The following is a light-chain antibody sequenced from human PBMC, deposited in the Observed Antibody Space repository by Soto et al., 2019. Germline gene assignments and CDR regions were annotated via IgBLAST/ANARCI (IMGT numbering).Light chain of an antibody. CDR2: DAS. CDR1: QDISSY. V-gene: IGKV1-33*01. CDR3: QQYDNRPA. J-gene: IGKJ5*01. Sequence: DIEMTQSPASLSASVGDRATLTCKASQDISSYLNWYQQKPGKAPRLLIYDASTRATGVPARFSGSGSGTDFTFTISSLQTEDFAVYYCQQYDNRPAFGHGTQLDIK.